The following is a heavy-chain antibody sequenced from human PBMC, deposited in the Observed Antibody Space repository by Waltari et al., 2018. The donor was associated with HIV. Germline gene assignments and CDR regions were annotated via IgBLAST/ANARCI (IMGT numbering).Heavy chain of an antibody. J-gene: IGHJ4*02. CDR1: GFTFGVYA. CDR3: TRDDGYYYDSSGYYFFDY. Sequence: VQLVESGGGLVQPGRSLRLSCTPSGFTFGVYAINTVRLATGRGWEWEGFSRSKAYGGTTEYAASVKGRFTISRDDSKSIAYLQMNSLKTEDTAVYYCTRDDGYYYDSSGYYFFDYWGQGTLVTVSS. CDR2: SRSKAYGGTT. D-gene: IGHD3-22*01. V-gene: IGHV3-49*04.